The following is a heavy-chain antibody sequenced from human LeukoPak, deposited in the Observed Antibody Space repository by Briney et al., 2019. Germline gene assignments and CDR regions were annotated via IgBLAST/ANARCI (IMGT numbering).Heavy chain of an antibody. CDR1: GGSISSYY. J-gene: IGHJ3*02. Sequence: PSETLSLTCTVSGGSISSYYWSWIRQPAAKGLEWVGRIYTSGSTNYNPSLKSRVTMSVDTSKNQVYLKLSSVTAADTAVYYCARTRRNYYDSSVYYYADAFDIWGQGTMVTVSS. D-gene: IGHD3-22*01. CDR2: IYTSGST. V-gene: IGHV4-4*07. CDR3: ARTRRNYYDSSVYYYADAFDI.